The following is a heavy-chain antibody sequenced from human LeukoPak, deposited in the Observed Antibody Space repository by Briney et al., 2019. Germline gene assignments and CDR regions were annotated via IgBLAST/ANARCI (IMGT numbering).Heavy chain of an antibody. V-gene: IGHV3-21*01. CDR3: AGEGRSNGFYGVLDF. Sequence: GESLRLSCAASGFTFSSSIMNWVRQVPGKGLEWVSCISRSSSYIYYADSVKGRFTVSRDDGKNSLYLQMNSLRVEDTAVYYCAGEGRSNGFYGVLDFWGQGALVTVSS. CDR2: ISRSSSYI. D-gene: IGHD6-19*01. CDR1: GFTFSSSI. J-gene: IGHJ4*02.